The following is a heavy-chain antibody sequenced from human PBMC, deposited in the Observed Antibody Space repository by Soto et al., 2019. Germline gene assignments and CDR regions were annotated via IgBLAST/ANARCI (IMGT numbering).Heavy chain of an antibody. CDR1: GYTFTSYG. V-gene: IGHV1-18*01. Sequence: ASVKVSCKASGYTFTSYGISWVRHAPGQGLEWMGWISAYNGNTNYAQKLQGRVTMTTDTSTSTAYMELRSLRSDDTAVYYCARSRMIGNWFDPWGQGTLVTVSS. CDR2: ISAYNGNT. J-gene: IGHJ5*02. CDR3: ARSRMIGNWFDP. D-gene: IGHD2-21*01.